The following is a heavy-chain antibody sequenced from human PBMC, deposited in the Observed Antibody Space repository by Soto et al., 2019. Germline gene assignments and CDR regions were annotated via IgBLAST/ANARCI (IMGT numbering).Heavy chain of an antibody. CDR2: VRPGDSET. V-gene: IGHV5-51*01. J-gene: IGHJ6*02. CDR3: ARHEQSISPGSNYYGMDV. Sequence: GESLKISCKGPADDFVSYRIGWVRQVSGKGLEWIGHVRPGDSETRYGPSFHGHVSISADKSISTVFLQWTNLKASDTAMYYCARHEQSISPGSNYYGMDVWGQGTTVTVSS. D-gene: IGHD3-3*02. CDR1: ADDFVSYR.